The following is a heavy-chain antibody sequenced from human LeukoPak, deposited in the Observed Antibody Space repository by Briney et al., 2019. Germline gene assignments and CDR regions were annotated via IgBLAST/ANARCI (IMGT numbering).Heavy chain of an antibody. Sequence: PGGSLRLSCAASGFTFSSYAMHWVRQAPGKGLEWVAVISYDGSNKYYADSVKGRFTISRDNSKNTLYLQMNSLRAEDTAVYYCARSRQRAFDIWGQGTMVTVSS. V-gene: IGHV3-30-3*01. CDR1: GFTFSSYA. J-gene: IGHJ3*02. CDR2: ISYDGSNK. D-gene: IGHD6-25*01. CDR3: ARSRQRAFDI.